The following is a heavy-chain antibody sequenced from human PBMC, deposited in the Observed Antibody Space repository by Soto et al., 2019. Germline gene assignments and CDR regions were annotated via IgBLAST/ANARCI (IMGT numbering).Heavy chain of an antibody. CDR3: THLLGSSRYFRH. J-gene: IGHJ1*01. Sequence: QITLKESGPTLVKPTQTLTLTCTFSGFSLSTSGVGVGWIRQPPGKALEWLAHIYWDDDARYSPSLKNRLTITKDTSNNHVVLTKTNMDPVDTATYYCTHLLGSSRYFRHWGRGTQVTVS. CDR2: IYWDDDA. D-gene: IGHD2-2*03. CDR1: GFSLSTSGVG. V-gene: IGHV2-5*02.